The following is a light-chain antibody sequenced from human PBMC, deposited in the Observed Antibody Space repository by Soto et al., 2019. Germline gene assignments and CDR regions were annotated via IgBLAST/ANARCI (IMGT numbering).Light chain of an antibody. J-gene: IGKJ2*01. Sequence: DIQMTQCPSSLSTSVGDRVTITCGASQYINNAMNWYQQKPGKAPKLLIFAAYNLQSGVPSRFSGSGSGTDFTRTISSLQPEDFATYYCQQSYSTPPYTFGQGTKLDMK. CDR1: QYINNA. CDR3: QQSYSTPPYT. CDR2: AAY. V-gene: IGKV1-39*01.